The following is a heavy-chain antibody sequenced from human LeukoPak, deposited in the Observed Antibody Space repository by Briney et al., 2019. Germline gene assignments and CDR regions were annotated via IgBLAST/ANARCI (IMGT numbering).Heavy chain of an antibody. CDR2: ISSNGGST. CDR3: ARETPNSSGS. D-gene: IGHD6-19*01. CDR1: GFTFSSYA. J-gene: IGHJ5*02. V-gene: IGHV3-64*04. Sequence: GGSLRLSCSASGFTFSSYAMHWVRQAPGKGLEYVSAISSNGGSTYYADSVKGRFTISRDNSKNTLYLQMNSLRAEDTAVYYCARETPNSSGSWGQGTLVTVSS.